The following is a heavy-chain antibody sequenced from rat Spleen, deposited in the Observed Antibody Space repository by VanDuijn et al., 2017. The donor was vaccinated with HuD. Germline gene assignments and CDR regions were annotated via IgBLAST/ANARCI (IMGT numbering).Heavy chain of an antibody. CDR2: ITSGGSNT. CDR1: GFTFSNFV. Sequence: EVQLVESGGGLVQPGRSLKLSCAASGFTFSNFVMAWVRQAPKKGLEWVASITSGGSNTYYPDSVKGRFTISRDNAKSTLYLQMNSLRSEDTATYYCTPYEGGSAYWGQGTLVTVSS. V-gene: IGHV5-27*01. D-gene: IGHD1-12*01. J-gene: IGHJ3*01. CDR3: TPYEGGSAY.